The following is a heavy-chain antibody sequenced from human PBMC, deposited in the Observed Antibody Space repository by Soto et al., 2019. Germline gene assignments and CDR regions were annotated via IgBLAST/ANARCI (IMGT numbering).Heavy chain of an antibody. D-gene: IGHD3-10*01. CDR2: IYYSGST. Sequence: QVQLQESGPGLVKPSQTLSLTCPFSGGSIKSGGYHWSWIRQHPGEGLGWIGDIYYSGSTYYNPSLKSRVTISVDTSKNQFSLKLSSVTAADTAVYYCANMVRGVYNWFDPWGQGTLVTVSS. J-gene: IGHJ5*02. CDR1: GGSIKSGGYH. CDR3: ANMVRGVYNWFDP. V-gene: IGHV4-31*03.